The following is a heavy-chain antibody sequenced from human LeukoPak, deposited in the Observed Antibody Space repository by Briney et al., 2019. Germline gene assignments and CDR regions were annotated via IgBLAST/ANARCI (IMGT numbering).Heavy chain of an antibody. CDR2: ISWNSGSI. J-gene: IGHJ4*02. CDR1: GFTFDDYA. Sequence: GRSLRLSCAASGFTFDDYAMHWVRQAPGKGLEWVSGISWNSGSIGYADSVKGRFTISRDNAKNSLYLQMHSLRAEDTALYYCAKDIGSSWYGSFDYWGQGTLVTVSS. V-gene: IGHV3-9*01. CDR3: AKDIGSSWYGSFDY. D-gene: IGHD6-13*01.